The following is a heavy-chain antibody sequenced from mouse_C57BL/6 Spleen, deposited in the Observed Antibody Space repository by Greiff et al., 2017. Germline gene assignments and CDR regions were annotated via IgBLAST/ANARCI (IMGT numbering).Heavy chain of an antibody. CDR3: ARFYDGYYVRSYYYDY. Sequence: VQLQQSGAELVKPGASVKISCKASGYTFTDYYINWVKQRPGQGLEWIGKIGPGSGSTYYNEKFKGKATLTADKSSSTAYMLLSRLTSEDSAVYFCARFYDGYYVRSYYYDYWGQGTTLTVSS. J-gene: IGHJ2*01. CDR2: IGPGSGST. D-gene: IGHD2-3*01. V-gene: IGHV1-77*01. CDR1: GYTFTDYY.